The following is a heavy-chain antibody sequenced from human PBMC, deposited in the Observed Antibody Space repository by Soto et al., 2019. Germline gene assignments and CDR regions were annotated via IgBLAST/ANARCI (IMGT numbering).Heavy chain of an antibody. CDR3: ARLDSGSPNYGYYYIGV. Sequence: QVQLQESGPGLVKPSETLSLTCTVSGGSISGYYWSWIRQPPGKGLEWIGYFYYIGNTNYNPYLKSRATISVDTSNSQFSLKLSSVSAADTAVDYCARLDSGSPNYGYYYIGVGGKGTTVTVSS. CDR1: GGSISGYY. V-gene: IGHV4-59*08. J-gene: IGHJ6*03. D-gene: IGHD6-25*01. CDR2: FYYIGNT.